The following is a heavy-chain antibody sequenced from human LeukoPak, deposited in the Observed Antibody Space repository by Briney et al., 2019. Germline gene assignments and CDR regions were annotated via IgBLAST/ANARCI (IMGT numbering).Heavy chain of an antibody. D-gene: IGHD4/OR15-4a*01. CDR1: GVTLSDHH. Sequence: PGGSLRLSCAASGVTLSDHHMDWVRQAPGKGLEWVGRTRNKARGHTTEYAASVKGRFTISRDDSKTLVYLQMNSLKTEDTAVYFCARDQSESANSAFDIWGQGTVVTVSP. CDR2: TRNKARGHTT. V-gene: IGHV3-72*01. J-gene: IGHJ3*02. CDR3: ARDQSESANSAFDI.